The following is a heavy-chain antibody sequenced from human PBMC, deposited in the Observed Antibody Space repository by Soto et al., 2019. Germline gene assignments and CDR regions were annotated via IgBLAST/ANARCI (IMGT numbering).Heavy chain of an antibody. CDR3: ARWIAAVLPNPKDYYYYYGMDV. CDR2: INHSGST. V-gene: IGHV4-34*01. Sequence: PSETLSLTCAVYGGSFRGYYWSWIRQPPGKGLEWIGEINHSGSTNYNPSLKSRVTISVDTSKNQFSLKLSSVTAADTAVYYCARWIAAVLPNPKDYYYYYGMDVWGQGTTVTVSS. D-gene: IGHD6-13*01. CDR1: GGSFRGYY. J-gene: IGHJ6*02.